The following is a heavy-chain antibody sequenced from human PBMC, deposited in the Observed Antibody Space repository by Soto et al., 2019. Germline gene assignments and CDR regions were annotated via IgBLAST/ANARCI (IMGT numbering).Heavy chain of an antibody. CDR2: IYYSGST. V-gene: IGHV4-30-4*01. CDR3: ASSPYDFWSGYLSPIDY. D-gene: IGHD3-3*01. CDR1: GGSISSGDYY. Sequence: QVQLQESGPGLVKPSQTLSLTCTVSGGSISSGDYYWSWIRQPPGKGLEWIGYIYYSGSTYYNPSLKSRVTISVDTSKNQFSLKLSSVTAADTAVYYCASSPYDFWSGYLSPIDYWGQGTLVTVSS. J-gene: IGHJ4*02.